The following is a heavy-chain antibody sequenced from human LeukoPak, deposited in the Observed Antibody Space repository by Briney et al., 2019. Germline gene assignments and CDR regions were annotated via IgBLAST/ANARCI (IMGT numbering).Heavy chain of an antibody. CDR2: ISDSGNT. CDR1: GFTLSSYA. Sequence: GGSLRLSRAASGFTLSSYAMSWVRQAPGKGLEWVSAISDSGNTYHADPVKGRFTISRDSSKNTLFLQMNRLRPEDAAVYYCAKAPVTTCRGAYCYPFDYWGQGTLVTVSS. D-gene: IGHD2-21*01. V-gene: IGHV3-23*01. J-gene: IGHJ4*02. CDR3: AKAPVTTCRGAYCYPFDY.